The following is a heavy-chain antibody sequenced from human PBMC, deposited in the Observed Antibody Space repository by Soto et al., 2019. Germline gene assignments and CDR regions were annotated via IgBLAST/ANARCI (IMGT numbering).Heavy chain of an antibody. Sequence: QLQLQESGSGLVKPSQTLSLTCAVSGGSISSGGYSWSWIRQPPGKGLEWIGYIYHSGSTYYNPSLKRRDTISVDRPKTQVSLKLSSVTAADTAVYYCARAGGLGAVAVDYWGQGTLVTVSS. CDR2: IYHSGST. D-gene: IGHD6-19*01. J-gene: IGHJ4*02. CDR3: ARAGGLGAVAVDY. CDR1: GGSISSGGYS. V-gene: IGHV4-30-2*01.